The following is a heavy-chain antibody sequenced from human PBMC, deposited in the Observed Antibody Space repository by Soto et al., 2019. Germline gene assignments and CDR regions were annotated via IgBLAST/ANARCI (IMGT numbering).Heavy chain of an antibody. Sequence: EVQLVESGGGLVQPGGSLRLSCAASGFTFSSYEMNWVRQAPGKGLEWVSYISSSGSTIYYADSVKGRFTISRDNAKNLMYLQYNTLRGEDTAVFYWARGQYSSGGGYFDYWGQETLVTVSS. CDR2: ISSSGSTI. CDR3: ARGQYSSGGGYFDY. V-gene: IGHV3-48*03. J-gene: IGHJ4*02. D-gene: IGHD6-19*01. CDR1: GFTFSSYE.